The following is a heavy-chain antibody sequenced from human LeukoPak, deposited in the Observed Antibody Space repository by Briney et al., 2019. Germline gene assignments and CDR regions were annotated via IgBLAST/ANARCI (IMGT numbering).Heavy chain of an antibody. D-gene: IGHD3-16*01. J-gene: IGHJ6*02. Sequence: SVKVSCKASGGSFSSFGVAWVRQAPGQGLEWRGRIIPMLGSEDYAQKFQGRVTITADKSASTVYMDLSSLRSKDTAIYYCARIGAGGGDGLQSYNYGLDVWGLGTTVIVSS. V-gene: IGHV1-69*04. CDR2: IIPMLGSE. CDR3: ARIGAGGGDGLQSYNYGLDV. CDR1: GGSFSSFG.